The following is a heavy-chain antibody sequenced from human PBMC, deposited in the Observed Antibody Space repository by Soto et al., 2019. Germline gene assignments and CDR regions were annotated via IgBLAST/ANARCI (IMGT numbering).Heavy chain of an antibody. CDR3: AKGEGWLRSPLRW. D-gene: IGHD5-12*01. CDR1: GITFGSRA. J-gene: IGHJ4*02. V-gene: IGHV3-23*01. Sequence: EVQLLESGGDLVQPGGSLRLSCVASGITFGSRAMSWVRQAPGEGLGWVSTITDNGGDSKYADSVRGRFTISRDNPKNTLYLQMNSLRAEDTAVYYCAKGEGWLRSPLRWWGQGTLVTVSS. CDR2: ITDNGGDS.